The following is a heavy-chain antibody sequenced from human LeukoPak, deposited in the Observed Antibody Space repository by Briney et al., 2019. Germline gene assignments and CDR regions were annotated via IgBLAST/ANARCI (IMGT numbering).Heavy chain of an antibody. CDR1: GASITSGDSF. CDR2: IRSSGTT. J-gene: IGHJ3*01. V-gene: IGHV4-31*03. CDR3: ARDPRGYGGAPFDV. Sequence: SQTLSLTCSVSGASITSGDSFWSWIRQSPGRGLEWIGYIRSSGTTLYNVSLKSRVTISADASKNQFSLKLTSVTAADPAVYFCARDPRGYGGAPFDVWGRGTVVTVSS. D-gene: IGHD3-16*01.